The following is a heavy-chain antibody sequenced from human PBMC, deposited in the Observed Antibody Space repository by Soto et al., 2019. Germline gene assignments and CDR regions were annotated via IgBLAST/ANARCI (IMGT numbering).Heavy chain of an antibody. V-gene: IGHV1-18*04. J-gene: IGHJ6*02. CDR2: ISAYNGNT. D-gene: IGHD3-10*01. CDR1: GYTFTSYG. CDR3: AGPDFYGSGSYYRRGYYYYGMDV. Sequence: SVKGSCKASGYTFTSYGISWVRQAPVQGLEWMGWISAYNGNTNYAQKLQGRVTMTTDTSTSTAYMELRSLRSDDTAVYYCAGPDFYGSGSYYRRGYYYYGMDVWGQGTTVTVSS.